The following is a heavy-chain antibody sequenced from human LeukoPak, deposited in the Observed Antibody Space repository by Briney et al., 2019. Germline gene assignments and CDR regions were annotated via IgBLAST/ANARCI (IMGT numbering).Heavy chain of an antibody. CDR1: GFTFSSYG. D-gene: IGHD2-8*01. V-gene: IGHV3-30*18. J-gene: IGHJ6*03. CDR3: ANGYCTNGVCYPYYYYYMDA. CDR2: ISYDGSNK. Sequence: GRSLRLSCAASGFTFSSYGMHWVRQAPGKGLEWVAVISYDGSNKYYADSVKGRFTISRDNSKNTLYLQMNSLRAEDTAVYYCANGYCTNGVCYPYYYYYMDAWGKGTTVTVSS.